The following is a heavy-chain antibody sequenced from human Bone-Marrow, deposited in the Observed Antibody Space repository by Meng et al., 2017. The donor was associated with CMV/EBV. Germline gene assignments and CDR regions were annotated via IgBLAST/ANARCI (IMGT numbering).Heavy chain of an antibody. CDR1: GFTFSSYS. V-gene: IGHV3-21*01. J-gene: IGHJ1*01. D-gene: IGHD2-15*01. CDR3: AREWWVAPLQH. Sequence: EVQLVESAGGRVKPAGARRLSCAASGFTFSSYSMNWVRQAPGKGLEWVSSISSSSSYIYYADSEKGRFTISRDNAKNSLYLQMNSLRAEDTAVYYCAREWWVAPLQHWGQGTLVTVSS. CDR2: ISSSSSYI.